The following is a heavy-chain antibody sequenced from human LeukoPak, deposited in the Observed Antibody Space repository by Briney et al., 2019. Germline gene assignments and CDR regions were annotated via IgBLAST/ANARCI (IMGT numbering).Heavy chain of an antibody. CDR2: ISGSDGST. V-gene: IGHV3-23*01. CDR1: GFTLSSHA. CDR3: ARDQYGFSSAYGFDY. J-gene: IGHJ4*02. D-gene: IGHD3-3*01. Sequence: GGSLRLSCAASGFTLSSHAMTWVRQAPGKGLEWVSGISGSDGSTYYADSVVGRFTISRDNSKSTLYLQMNSLRADDTALYYCARDQYGFSSAYGFDYWGRGTLVTVSS.